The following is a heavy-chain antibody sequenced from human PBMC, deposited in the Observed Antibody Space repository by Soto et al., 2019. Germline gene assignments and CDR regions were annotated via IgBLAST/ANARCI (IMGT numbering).Heavy chain of an antibody. V-gene: IGHV5-10-1*01. Sequence: GESLKISCKGSGYSFTSYWISWVRQMPGKGLEWMGRIDPSDSYTNYSPSFQGHVAIPADKSISTAYLQWSSLKASDTAMYYCAGGIRYYYYGMDVWGQGTTVTVSS. CDR1: GYSFTSYW. CDR3: AGGIRYYYYGMDV. CDR2: IDPSDSYT. J-gene: IGHJ6*02. D-gene: IGHD1-20*01.